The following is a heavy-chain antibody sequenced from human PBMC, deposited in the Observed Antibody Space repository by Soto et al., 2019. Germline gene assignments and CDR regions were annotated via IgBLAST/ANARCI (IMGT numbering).Heavy chain of an antibody. V-gene: IGHV5-51*01. CDR2: IYPGDSDT. D-gene: IGHD2-2*01. CDR3: AQAGYCSSTSCTPRGFDP. J-gene: IGHJ5*02. CDR1: GYSFTSYW. Sequence: GESLKISCKGSGYSFTSYWIGWVRQMPGKGLEWMGIIYPGDSDTRYSPSFQGQVTISADKSISTAYLQWSSLKASDTAMYYCAQAGYCSSTSCTPRGFDPWGQGTLVTVSS.